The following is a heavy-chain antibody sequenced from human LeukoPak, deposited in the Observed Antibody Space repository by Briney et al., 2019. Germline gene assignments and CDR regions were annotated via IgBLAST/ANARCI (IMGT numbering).Heavy chain of an antibody. CDR1: GYTFTSYA. J-gene: IGHJ4*02. Sequence: ASVKVSCKASGYTFTSYAISWVRQAPGQGLEWMGGIIPIFGTANYAQKFQGRVTITTDESTSTAYMELSSLRSEDTAVYYCATSPSVYCSSTSCPTYFDYWGQGTLVTVSS. D-gene: IGHD2-2*01. CDR3: ATSPSVYCSSTSCPTYFDY. V-gene: IGHV1-69*05. CDR2: IIPIFGTA.